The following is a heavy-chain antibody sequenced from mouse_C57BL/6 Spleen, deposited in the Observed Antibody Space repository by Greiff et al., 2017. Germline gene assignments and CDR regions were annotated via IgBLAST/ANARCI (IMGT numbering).Heavy chain of an antibody. CDR3: ARWGTAQAIFDY. CDR1: GYTFTSYT. Sequence: QVQLQQSVAELARPGASVKMFCKASGYTFTSYTMHWVKQRPGQGLEWIGYINPSSGYTKYNQKFKDKATLTADKSSSTAYMQLSSLTSEDSAVYYCARWGTAQAIFDYWGQGTTLTVSS. D-gene: IGHD3-2*02. J-gene: IGHJ2*01. V-gene: IGHV1-4*01. CDR2: INPSSGYT.